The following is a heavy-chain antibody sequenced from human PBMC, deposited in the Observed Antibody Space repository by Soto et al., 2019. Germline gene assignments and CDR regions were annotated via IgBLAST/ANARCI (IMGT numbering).Heavy chain of an antibody. Sequence: PSETLSLTCTVSGGSVSSGSYYWSWIRQPPGKGLEWIGYIYYSGSTYYNPSLKSRLTISVDTSKNQFSLRLSSVTAADTAVYYCAREMNYYDTSGESYFDYWGQGTLVTVSS. J-gene: IGHJ4*02. D-gene: IGHD3-22*01. CDR3: AREMNYYDTSGESYFDY. V-gene: IGHV4-61*01. CDR2: IYYSGST. CDR1: GGSVSSGSYY.